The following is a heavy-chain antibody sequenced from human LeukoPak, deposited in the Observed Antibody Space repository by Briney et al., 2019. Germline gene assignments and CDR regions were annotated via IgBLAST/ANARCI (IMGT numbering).Heavy chain of an antibody. J-gene: IGHJ4*02. CDR3: ARGPVDDIVVVPAAIFVYFDY. V-gene: IGHV1-69*05. CDR2: IIPIFGTA. Sequence: SVKVSCKASGGTFSSYAISWVRRAPGQGLEWMGGIIPIFGTANYAQKFQGRVTITTDESTSTAYMELSSLRSEDTAVYYCARGPVDDIVVVPAAIFVYFDYWGQGTLVTVSS. D-gene: IGHD2-2*01. CDR1: GGTFSSYA.